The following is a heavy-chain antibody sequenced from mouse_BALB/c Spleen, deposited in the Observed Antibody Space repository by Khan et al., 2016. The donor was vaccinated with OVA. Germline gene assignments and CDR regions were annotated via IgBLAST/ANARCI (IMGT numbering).Heavy chain of an antibody. CDR2: IWSGGST. J-gene: IGHJ3*01. V-gene: IGHV2-2*02. Sequence: QVQLKESGPGLVQPSQSLSITCTVSGFSLTTYGVHWVRQSPGKGLEWLGVIWSGGSTDYNAAFISRLSIRQDSSKSQFFFKITSLQVKYTAISYCARNYDYAEGLAYWGQGLWSLSLQ. D-gene: IGHD2-4*01. CDR1: GFSLTTYG. CDR3: ARNYDYAEGLAY.